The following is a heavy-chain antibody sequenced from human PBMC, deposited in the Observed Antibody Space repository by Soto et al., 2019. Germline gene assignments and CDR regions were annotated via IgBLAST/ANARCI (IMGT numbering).Heavy chain of an antibody. CDR1: GFTFSSYA. J-gene: IGHJ4*01. D-gene: IGHD2-15*01. CDR3: ARIPGYCSGGSCYRLDY. V-gene: IGHV3-23*01. Sequence: GGSLRLSCAASGFTFSSYAMSWVRQAPGKGLEWVSAISGSGGSTYYADSVKGRFTISRDNSKNTLYLQMNSLRAEDTAVYYCARIPGYCSGGSCYRLDYWGHGTLVTVSS. CDR2: ISGSGGST.